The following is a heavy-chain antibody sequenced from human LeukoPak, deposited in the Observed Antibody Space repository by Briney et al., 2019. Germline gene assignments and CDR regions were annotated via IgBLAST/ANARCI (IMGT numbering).Heavy chain of an antibody. CDR1: GYTFTSYD. D-gene: IGHD1-14*01. V-gene: IGHV1-2*02. J-gene: IGHJ6*03. CDR2: INPNSGGT. CDR3: ARVAGSSNRYYYMDV. Sequence: GASVKVSCKASGYTFTSYDINWVRQATGQGLEWMGWINPNSGGTNYAQKFQGRVTMTRDTSISTAYMELSRLRSDDTAVYYCARVAGSSNRYYYMDVWGKGTTVTISS.